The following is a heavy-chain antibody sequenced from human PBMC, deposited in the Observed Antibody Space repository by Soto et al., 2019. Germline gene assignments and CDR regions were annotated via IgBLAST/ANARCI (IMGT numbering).Heavy chain of an antibody. CDR3: ARGGNCSSTSCPLGSYYGMDV. V-gene: IGHV4-34*01. CDR1: GESFSDYH. D-gene: IGHD2-2*01. Sequence: SETLSLTCGVYGESFSDYHWTWIRQPPRKGLEWIGEINHSGSSNYNSPLKSRVTISVDTSKKQFSLKLSSVTAADTAVYYCARGGNCSSTSCPLGSYYGMDVWGQGTTVTVSS. CDR2: INHSGSS. J-gene: IGHJ6*02.